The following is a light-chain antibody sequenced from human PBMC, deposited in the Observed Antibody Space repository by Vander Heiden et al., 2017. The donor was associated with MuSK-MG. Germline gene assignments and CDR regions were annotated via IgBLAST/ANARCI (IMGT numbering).Light chain of an antibody. CDR2: AAS. CDR1: QGISNS. CDR3: QQDYSTPA. V-gene: IGKV1-NL1*01. J-gene: IGKJ3*01. Sequence: DIQMTQSPSSLSASVGDRVTITCRASQGISNSLAWYQQKPGKAPKLLLYAASRWESGVPYRFSGSGSGTDYTLTISSRQPEDFATYYWQQDYSTPAFGHGTKVDIK.